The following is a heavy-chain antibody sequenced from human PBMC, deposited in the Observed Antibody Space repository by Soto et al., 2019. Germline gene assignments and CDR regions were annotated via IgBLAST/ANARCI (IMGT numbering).Heavy chain of an antibody. CDR3: ASGSHVPHY. V-gene: IGHV4-30-2*01. Sequence: QLQLQESGSGLVKPSQTLSLTCAVSGGSISSGGYSWSWIRQPPGKGLEWIGYISHSGSTYYNPSRKSRVTISVDMSKNQFSLKLSSVTAADTAMYYCASGSHVPHYWGQGTLVTVSS. D-gene: IGHD6-6*01. CDR1: GGSISSGGYS. J-gene: IGHJ4*02. CDR2: ISHSGST.